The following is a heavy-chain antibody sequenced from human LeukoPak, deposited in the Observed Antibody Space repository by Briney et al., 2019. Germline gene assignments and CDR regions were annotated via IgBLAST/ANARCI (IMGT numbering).Heavy chain of an antibody. V-gene: IGHV4-38-2*01. D-gene: IGHD3-9*01. CDR1: GYSISSGYY. J-gene: IGHJ6*03. Sequence: SETLSLTCAVSGYSISSGYYWGWIRQPPGKGLEWIGSIYHSGSTYYNPSLKSRVTISVDTSKNQFSLKLSSVTAADTAVYYCARRDAGYFDWLLYYYYMDVWGKGTTVTVSS. CDR2: IYHSGST. CDR3: ARRDAGYFDWLLYYYYMDV.